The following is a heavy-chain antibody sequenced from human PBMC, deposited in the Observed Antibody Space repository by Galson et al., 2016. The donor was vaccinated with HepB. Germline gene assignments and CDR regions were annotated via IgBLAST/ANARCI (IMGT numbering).Heavy chain of an antibody. CDR3: ARGRYHLISGMDV. CDR2: INPNSGGT. Sequence: SVKVSCKASGYTFTDYYMHWVRQAPEQGLDWMGWINPNSGGTKYAQKFQGWVTMTRDTSITTAYMEVRNLKSGETAIYYGARGRYHLISGMDVWGQGTTVTVSS. V-gene: IGHV1-2*04. D-gene: IGHD2-2*01. J-gene: IGHJ6*02. CDR1: GYTFTDYY.